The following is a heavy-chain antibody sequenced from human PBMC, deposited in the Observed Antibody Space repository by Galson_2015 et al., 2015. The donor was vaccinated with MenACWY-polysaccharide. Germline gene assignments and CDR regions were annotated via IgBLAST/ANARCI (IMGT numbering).Heavy chain of an antibody. D-gene: IGHD3-9*01. V-gene: IGHV4-59*01. CDR3: ARERFGYFDYFFGY. J-gene: IGHJ4*02. Sequence: ETLSLTCTVSGGSTSSYYWTWIRPPPGKGLEWIGYVSFSGSTNYNPSLKSRVTMSTDSSKRQFFLNLTAVTAADTAVYYCARERFGYFDYFFGYLGLGTLVTVAS. CDR1: GGSTSSYY. CDR2: VSFSGST.